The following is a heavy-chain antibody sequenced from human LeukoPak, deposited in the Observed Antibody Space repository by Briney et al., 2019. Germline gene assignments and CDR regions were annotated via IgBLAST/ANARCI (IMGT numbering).Heavy chain of an antibody. Sequence: PGGSLRLSCAASGFTLSTYEMNWVRQAPGKGLEWVSYINSSGSTIYYADSVRGRFTISRDNSKNTLYLQMNSLRADDTAVYYCARVTMVAGASYNWFVVRGQGTLVTVST. CDR1: GFTLSTYE. J-gene: IGHJ5*02. CDR2: INSSGSTI. D-gene: IGHD2-15*01. CDR3: ARVTMVAGASYNWFVV. V-gene: IGHV3-48*03.